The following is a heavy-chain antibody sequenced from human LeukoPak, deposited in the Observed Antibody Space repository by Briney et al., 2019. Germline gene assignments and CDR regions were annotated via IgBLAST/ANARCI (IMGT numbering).Heavy chain of an antibody. Sequence: ASVKVSCKASGYTFTSYGISWVRQAPGQGLEWMGWISAYNGNTNYAQKLQGRVTMTEDTSTDTAYMELSSLRSEDTAVYYCAKSYDSSGYYHDYWGQGTLVTVSS. J-gene: IGHJ4*02. CDR3: AKSYDSSGYYHDY. V-gene: IGHV1-18*01. D-gene: IGHD3-22*01. CDR2: ISAYNGNT. CDR1: GYTFTSYG.